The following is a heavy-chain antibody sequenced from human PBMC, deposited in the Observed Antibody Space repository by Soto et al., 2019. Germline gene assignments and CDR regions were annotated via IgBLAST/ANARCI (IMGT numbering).Heavy chain of an antibody. CDR1: GGTFSSYA. Sequence: QVQLVQSGAEVKKPGSSVKVSCKASGGTFSSYAISWVRQAPGQGLEWLGGIIPIFGTANYAQKFQGRVTITADKATSTAYMELSSLRSEDTAVYYCARVGSGYDPGYFDYWGQGTLVTVSS. CDR3: ARVGSGYDPGYFDY. D-gene: IGHD5-12*01. CDR2: IIPIFGTA. J-gene: IGHJ4*02. V-gene: IGHV1-69*06.